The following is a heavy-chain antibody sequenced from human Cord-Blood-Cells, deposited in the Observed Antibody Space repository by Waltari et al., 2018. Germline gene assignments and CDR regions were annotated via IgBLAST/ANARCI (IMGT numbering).Heavy chain of an antibody. J-gene: IGHJ3*02. CDR1: GFTFSSYG. D-gene: IGHD1-26*01. V-gene: IGHV3-30*18. Sequence: QVQLVESGGGVVQPGRSLRLSCAASGFTFSSYGMHWVRQAPGKGLEWVAVQSYDGSNKDYADSVKGRFTISRDNSKNTLYLQMNSLRAEDTAVYYCAKRTQKWELLIKDAFDIWGQGTMVTVSS. CDR2: QSYDGSNK. CDR3: AKRTQKWELLIKDAFDI.